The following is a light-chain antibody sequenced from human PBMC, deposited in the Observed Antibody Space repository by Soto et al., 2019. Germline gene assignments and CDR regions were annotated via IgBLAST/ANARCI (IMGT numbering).Light chain of an antibody. V-gene: IGLV2-23*02. CDR3: CSYAGPTTFVL. CDR2: EVT. Sequence: QSALTQPASVSGSPGQSITISCTGTSSDVGSYNLVSWYQQHPGKVPKLMIYEVTKRPSGVSNRFSDSKSGITASLTISGLQAEDEADYYCCSYAGPTTFVLFGGGTKLTVL. J-gene: IGLJ2*01. CDR1: SSDVGSYNL.